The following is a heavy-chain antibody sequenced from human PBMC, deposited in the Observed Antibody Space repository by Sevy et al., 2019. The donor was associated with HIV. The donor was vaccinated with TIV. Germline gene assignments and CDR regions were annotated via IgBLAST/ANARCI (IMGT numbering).Heavy chain of an antibody. CDR3: ARLYCSSTSCYTTGHAFDI. CDR2: ISSSSSYI. D-gene: IGHD2-2*02. CDR1: GFTFSSYS. Sequence: GGSLRLSCAASGFTFSSYSMNWVRQAPGKGLEWVSSISSSSSYIYYAHSVKGRFTISRDNAKNSLYLQMNSLRAEDTAVYYCARLYCSSTSCYTTGHAFDIWGQGTMVTVSS. J-gene: IGHJ3*02. V-gene: IGHV3-21*01.